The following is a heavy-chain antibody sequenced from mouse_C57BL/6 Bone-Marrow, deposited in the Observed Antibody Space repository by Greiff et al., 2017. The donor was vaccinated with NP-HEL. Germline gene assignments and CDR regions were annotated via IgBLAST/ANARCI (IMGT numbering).Heavy chain of an antibody. CDR3: TRADYDDGFDY. Sequence: EVKLQESGEGLVKPGGSLKLSCAASGFTFSSYAMSWVRQTPEKRLEWVAYISSGGDYIYYADTVKGRFTISRDNARNTLYLQMSSLKSEDTAMYYCTRADYDDGFDYWGQGTTLTVSS. D-gene: IGHD2-4*01. V-gene: IGHV5-9-1*02. J-gene: IGHJ2*01. CDR2: ISSGGDYI. CDR1: GFTFSSYA.